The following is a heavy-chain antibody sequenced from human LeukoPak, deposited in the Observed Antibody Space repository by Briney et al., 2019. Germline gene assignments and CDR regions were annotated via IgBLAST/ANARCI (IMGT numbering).Heavy chain of an antibody. J-gene: IGHJ4*02. D-gene: IGHD2-15*01. CDR2: MSSGSRYI. CDR3: ARDRPTGASRVFVVQ. CDR1: GFTFSTYA. V-gene: IGHV3-21*06. Sequence: KPGGSLRLSCTASGFTFSTYAMTLVRQAPGKGLELISSMSSGSRYIYYADSVRGRFSISRDNTRNSLFLLMNNLRAEDTAIYYCARDRPTGASRVFVVQWGQGTPVTVSS.